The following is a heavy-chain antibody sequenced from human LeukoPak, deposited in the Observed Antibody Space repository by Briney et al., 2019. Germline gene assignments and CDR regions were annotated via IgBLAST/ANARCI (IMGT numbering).Heavy chain of an antibody. Sequence: GRSLRLSCAASAFTFSSFGMHWVRQAPGKGLEWVAVICYDGSKKYYAESVKGRFTISRDNSKNTLYLQMNSLRAENTAVYYCARVANITTFGMDVWGQGTTVTVSS. J-gene: IGHJ6*02. CDR3: ARVANITTFGMDV. CDR2: ICYDGSKK. V-gene: IGHV3-33*01. D-gene: IGHD3-9*01. CDR1: AFTFSSFG.